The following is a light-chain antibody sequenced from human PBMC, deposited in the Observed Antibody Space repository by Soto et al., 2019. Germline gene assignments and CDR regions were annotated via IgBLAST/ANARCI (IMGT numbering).Light chain of an antibody. J-gene: IGKJ1*01. Sequence: DIQMTQSPSTLSASVGDRVTITCRASQSITTYLNWYQQKLGKAPTLLIYAASSLQSGVPSRFSGSGSGTDFTLTISSLQPEDFATYFCQQCYSSPRTFGQGNKVPI. CDR2: AAS. V-gene: IGKV1-39*01. CDR3: QQCYSSPRT. CDR1: QSITTY.